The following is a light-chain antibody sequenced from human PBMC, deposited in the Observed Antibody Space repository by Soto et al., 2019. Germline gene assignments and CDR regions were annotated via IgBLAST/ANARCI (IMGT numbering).Light chain of an antibody. J-gene: IGLJ2*01. V-gene: IGLV2-14*01. CDR1: SSDVGDYNY. CDR3: SSYTGSSTVV. Sequence: QSVLTQPASVSGSPGQSITISCTGTSSDVGDYNYVSWYQQHPGKVPKLMIYEVSNRPSGVSNRFSGSKSGNTASLTISGLQAEDEADYYCSSYTGSSTVVFGGGTKLTVL. CDR2: EVS.